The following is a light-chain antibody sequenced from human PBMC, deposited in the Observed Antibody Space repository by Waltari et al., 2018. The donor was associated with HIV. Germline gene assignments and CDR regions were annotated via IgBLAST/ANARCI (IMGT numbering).Light chain of an antibody. J-gene: IGLJ2*01. CDR3: SSYTTSSTMI. V-gene: IGLV2-14*03. Sequence: QSALTQPASVSGSPGQSITISCTGTTSDGGGYNYVSWYQQHPGKAPKLMIYDVSNLPSGVSPRFSGSKSDNPASLTISGLQAEDEADYFCSSYTTSSTMIFGGGTKLTVL. CDR2: DVS. CDR1: TSDGGGYNY.